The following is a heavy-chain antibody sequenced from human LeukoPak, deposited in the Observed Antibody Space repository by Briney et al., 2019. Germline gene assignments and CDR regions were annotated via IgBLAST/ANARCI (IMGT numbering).Heavy chain of an antibody. Sequence: ASVKVSCKASGYSFTGYYLNWLRQAPGQRVEWMGWISPNSDATNYAQKFQGRITMTWDTAISTASMELTRLRSDDTAVYFCARHWTSTDPFDVWGQGTTVTVSS. J-gene: IGHJ3*01. D-gene: IGHD1-1*01. V-gene: IGHV1-2*02. CDR3: ARHWTSTDPFDV. CDR1: GYSFTGYY. CDR2: ISPNSDAT.